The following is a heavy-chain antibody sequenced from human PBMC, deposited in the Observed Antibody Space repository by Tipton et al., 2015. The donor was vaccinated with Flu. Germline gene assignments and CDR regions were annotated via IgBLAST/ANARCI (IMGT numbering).Heavy chain of an antibody. D-gene: IGHD3-3*01. Sequence: AASGFTFSSYAMSWVRQAPGKGLEWVSAISGSGGSTYYADSVKGRFTISRDNSKNTLYLQMNSLRAEDTAVYYCAKFPNYDFWSGIFDYWGQGTLVTVSS. J-gene: IGHJ4*02. CDR2: ISGSGGST. CDR1: GFTFSSYA. V-gene: IGHV3-23*01. CDR3: AKFPNYDFWSGIFDY.